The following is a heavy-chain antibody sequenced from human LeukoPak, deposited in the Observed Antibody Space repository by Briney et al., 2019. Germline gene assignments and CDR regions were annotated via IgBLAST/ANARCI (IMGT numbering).Heavy chain of an antibody. CDR1: GFTFSSYG. V-gene: IGHV3-30*03. CDR2: ISYDGSNK. J-gene: IGHJ4*02. CDR3: ATAYEEYYFDY. Sequence: GGSLRLSCAASGFTFSSYGMHWVRQAPGKGLEWVAVISYDGSNKYYADSVKGRFTISRDNSKNTLYLQMNSLRAEDTAVYYCATAYEEYYFDYWGQGTLVTVSS. D-gene: IGHD3-22*01.